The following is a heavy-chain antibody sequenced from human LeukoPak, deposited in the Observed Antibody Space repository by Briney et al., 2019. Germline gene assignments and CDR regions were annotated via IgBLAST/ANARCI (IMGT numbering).Heavy chain of an antibody. CDR1: GFTFSSFW. CDR3: ARAPEYGTTDY. V-gene: IGHV3-7*01. J-gene: IGHJ4*02. Sequence: GGSLGLSCAASGFTFSSFWMSWVRQAPGKGLQWVANIREDGSEKYYVDSVKGRFTISRDNAKNSLYLQMNSLTAEDTAVYYCARAPEYGTTDYWGQGTLVTVSS. CDR2: IREDGSEK. D-gene: IGHD1-7*01.